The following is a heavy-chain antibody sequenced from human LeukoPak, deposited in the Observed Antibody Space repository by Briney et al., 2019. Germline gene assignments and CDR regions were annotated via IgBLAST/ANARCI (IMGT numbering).Heavy chain of an antibody. D-gene: IGHD3-10*01. CDR3: ARMVRETDY. J-gene: IGHJ4*02. CDR2: IKEDGSEK. V-gene: IGHV3-7*01. Sequence: PGGSLRLSCVASGFTFSRYWMSWVRQAPGKGLEWVANIKEDGSEKYYVDSVKGRFTISRDNAKNSLYLQMNSLRAEDTAVYYCARMVRETDYWGQGTLVIVSS. CDR1: GFTFSRYW.